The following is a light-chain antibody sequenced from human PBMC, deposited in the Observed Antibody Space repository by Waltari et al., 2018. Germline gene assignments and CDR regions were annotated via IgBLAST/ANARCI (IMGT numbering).Light chain of an antibody. V-gene: IGLV2-14*01. CDR1: SSDVGGYNY. Sequence: QSALTQPASVSGSPGQSITISCTGTSSDVGGYNYASWYQQHPGKAPKLMIYDVSKRPSGVANRCSGSKSGNTASLTSSGLQAEDEADYYCSSYTSSSTWVFGGETKLTVL. CDR2: DVS. J-gene: IGLJ3*02. CDR3: SSYTSSSTWV.